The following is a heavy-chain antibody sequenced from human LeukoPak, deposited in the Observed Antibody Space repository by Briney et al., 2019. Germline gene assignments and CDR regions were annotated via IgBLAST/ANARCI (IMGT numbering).Heavy chain of an antibody. CDR2: INHSGST. D-gene: IGHD3-22*01. J-gene: IGHJ5*02. CDR3: ARSHYYDSSGYYPVNWFDP. V-gene: IGHV4-34*01. CDR1: GGSFSGYY. Sequence: SETLSLTCAVYGGSFSGYYWSWIRQPPGKGLEWIGEINHSGSTNYNPSLKSRVTISVDTSKNQFSLKLSSVTAAVTAVYYCARSHYYDSSGYYPVNWFDPWGQGTLVTVSP.